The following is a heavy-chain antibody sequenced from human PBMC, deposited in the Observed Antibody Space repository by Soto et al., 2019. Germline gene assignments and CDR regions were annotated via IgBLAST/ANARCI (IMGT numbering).Heavy chain of an antibody. D-gene: IGHD3-22*01. J-gene: IGHJ3*01. CDR1: GFTFTDYY. CDR3: ARALYPNYYHRSWQADDV. V-gene: IGHV3-11*01. CDR2: ISSSGESI. Sequence: QVQLVESGGGLVKPGGSLRLSCVASGFTFTDYYMSWVRQTPGTGLEWLSYISSSGESIYYSDSVKGRFTVSRDNAKNSLFLQMDSLRVEDTAIYYCARALYPNYYHRSWQADDVWGQGTMVTVSS.